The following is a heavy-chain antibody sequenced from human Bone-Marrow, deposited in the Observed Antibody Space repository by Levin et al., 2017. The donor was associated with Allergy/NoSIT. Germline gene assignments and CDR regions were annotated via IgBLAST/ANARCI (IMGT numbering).Heavy chain of an antibody. D-gene: IGHD3/OR15-3a*01. CDR2: TIPLYRRT. CDR3: APGALIFGTGSYGVDV. Sequence: SVKVSCKASGGTFDNKAISWVRQAPGQGLEWMGGTIPLYRRTKTTDDLHDRLTLVADGFTNTAYMELNSLTLEDTAVYYCAPGALIFGTGSYGVDVWGQGTTVIVSS. J-gene: IGHJ6*02. CDR1: GGTFDNKA. V-gene: IGHV1-69*13.